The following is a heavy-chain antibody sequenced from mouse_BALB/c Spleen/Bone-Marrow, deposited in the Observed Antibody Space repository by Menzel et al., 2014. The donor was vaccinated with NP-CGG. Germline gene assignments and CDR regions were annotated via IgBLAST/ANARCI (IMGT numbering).Heavy chain of an antibody. V-gene: IGHV14-3*02. CDR1: GFNIXDTY. CDR2: IDPANGNT. CDR3: GRGFTDFDY. Sequence: EVKLMESGAEFVKPGASVKLSCTASGFNIXDTYMDWVKQRPEQGLEWIGRIDPANGNTKYDPKFQGKATITADTSSNTAYLQLSSLTSEDTAVYYCGRGFTDFDYWGQGTTLTVSS. J-gene: IGHJ2*01.